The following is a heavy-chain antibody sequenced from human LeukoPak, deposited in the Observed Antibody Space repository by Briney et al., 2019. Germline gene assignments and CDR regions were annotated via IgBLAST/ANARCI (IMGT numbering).Heavy chain of an antibody. J-gene: IGHJ6*02. CDR1: GGSISTYY. CDR3: ARDHDFDSSAYNYYGMDV. V-gene: IGHV4-59*01. Sequence: SETLSLTCTVSGGSISTYYWSWIRQPPGKGLEWIGHIYYSGSTNYNPSLKSRVTISVDTSKNQFSLKLRSVTAADTAVYYCARDHDFDSSAYNYYGMDVWGQGTTVTVS. CDR2: IYYSGST. D-gene: IGHD3-22*01.